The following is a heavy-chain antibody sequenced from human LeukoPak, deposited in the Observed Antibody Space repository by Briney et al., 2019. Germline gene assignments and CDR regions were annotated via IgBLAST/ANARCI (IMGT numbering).Heavy chain of an antibody. CDR1: GFTFRSHW. CDR2: IKGDESYT. J-gene: IGHJ4*02. Sequence: GGSLRPSCAASGFTFRSHWMHWVRQASGKGLVWVSRIKGDESYTNHADSVKGRFTISRDNAKNTLYLQMNSLRAEDTAVYYCARSYNYGGATGCSDYWGQGTLVTVSS. V-gene: IGHV3-74*01. CDR3: ARSYNYGGATGCSDY. D-gene: IGHD4-23*01.